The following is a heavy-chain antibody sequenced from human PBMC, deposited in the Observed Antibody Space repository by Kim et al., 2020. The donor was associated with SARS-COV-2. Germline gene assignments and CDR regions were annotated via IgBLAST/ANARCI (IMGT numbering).Heavy chain of an antibody. J-gene: IGHJ5*02. Sequence: SETLSLTCTVSGGSISSSDYYWGWIRQPPGKGLEWIGSIYYTGTTYYNPSLKSRVTISVDTSKNQFSLNLSSVTDATVYYCARHGCTGGVCYFDPWVQG. CDR2: IYYTGTT. D-gene: IGHD2-8*02. CDR1: GGSISSSDYY. V-gene: IGHV4-39*01. CDR3: ARHGCTGGVCYFDP.